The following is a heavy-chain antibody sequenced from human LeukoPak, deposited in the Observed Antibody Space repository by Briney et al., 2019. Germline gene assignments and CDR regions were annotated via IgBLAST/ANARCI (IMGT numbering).Heavy chain of an antibody. Sequence: GRSLRLSCAASGFTFSSYGMHWARQAPGKGLEWVAVISNDGNNKYYADSVKGRFTISRDNSKNTLYLQMNSLRAEDTAVYFCAKDCYILTGYYPTSYFDDWGQGTLVTVSS. D-gene: IGHD3-9*01. CDR3: AKDCYILTGYYPTSYFDD. V-gene: IGHV3-30*18. CDR2: ISNDGNNK. J-gene: IGHJ4*02. CDR1: GFTFSSYG.